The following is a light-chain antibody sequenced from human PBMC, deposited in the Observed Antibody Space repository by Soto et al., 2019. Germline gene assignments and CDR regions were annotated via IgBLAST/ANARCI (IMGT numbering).Light chain of an antibody. CDR3: QQYNSYPYT. Sequence: DIQMTQSPSSLSASLGDRVTITCRASQGINNCLAWFQQKPGKAPNSLIYAASSLQSGVPSRFSGSGSGTDFTLTISSLQPEDFATYYCQQYNSYPYTFGQGTKLEIK. CDR2: AAS. CDR1: QGINNC. V-gene: IGKV1-16*01. J-gene: IGKJ2*01.